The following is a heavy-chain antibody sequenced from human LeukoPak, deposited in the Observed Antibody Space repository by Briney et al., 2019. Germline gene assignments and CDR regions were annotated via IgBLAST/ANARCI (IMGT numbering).Heavy chain of an antibody. D-gene: IGHD3-22*01. CDR2: MNPNSGNT. J-gene: IGHJ4*02. CDR3: AARYYYDSSGYYYFDY. V-gene: IGHV1-8*01. Sequence: ASVKVSCKASGYTFTSYDINWVRQATGQGLEWMGWMNPNSGNTGYAQKFQGRVTMTRNTSISTAYMELSSLRSEDTAVYYCAARYYYDSSGYYYFDYWGQGTLVTVPS. CDR1: GYTFTSYD.